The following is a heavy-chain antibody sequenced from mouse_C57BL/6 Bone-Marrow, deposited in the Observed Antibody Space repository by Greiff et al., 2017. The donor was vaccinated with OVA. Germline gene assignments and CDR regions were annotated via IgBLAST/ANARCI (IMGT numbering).Heavy chain of an antibody. J-gene: IGHJ4*01. CDR3: ARPLLYCDYDGVADY. D-gene: IGHD2-4*01. CDR2: IYPRSGNT. CDR1: GYTFTSYG. Sequence: VHLVESGAELARPGASVKLSCKASGYTFTSYGISWVKQRTGQGLEWIGEIYPRSGNTYYNEKFKGKATLTADKSSSTAYMELRSLTSEDSAVYFCARPLLYCDYDGVADYWGQGTSVTVSS. V-gene: IGHV1-81*01.